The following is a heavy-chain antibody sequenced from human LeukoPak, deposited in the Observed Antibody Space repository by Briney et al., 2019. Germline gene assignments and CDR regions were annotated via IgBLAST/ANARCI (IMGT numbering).Heavy chain of an antibody. Sequence: GGSPRLSCAASGFTVSSNYMSWVRQAPGKGLEWVSVIYSGGSTYYADSVKGRFTISRDNSKNTLYLQMNSLRAEDTAVYYCASFKGYYGSGSYLGAFDYWGQGTLVTVSS. V-gene: IGHV3-66*01. CDR1: GFTVSSNY. J-gene: IGHJ4*02. CDR2: IYSGGST. CDR3: ASFKGYYGSGSYLGAFDY. D-gene: IGHD3-10*01.